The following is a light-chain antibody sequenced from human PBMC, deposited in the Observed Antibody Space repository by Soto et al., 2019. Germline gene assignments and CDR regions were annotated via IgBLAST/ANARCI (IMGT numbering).Light chain of an antibody. CDR3: QQNYRTPLT. J-gene: IGKJ4*01. V-gene: IGKV1-39*01. CDR2: DAS. CDR1: QSINIY. Sequence: DIQMTQSPSSLSASVGDRVTIACRASQSINIYLSWYQQEPGKAPKLLMYDASSLQSGVPSRFRGSGSVTHSTLTSSSLQREDFATYYCQQNYRTPLTFGGGTKVEIK.